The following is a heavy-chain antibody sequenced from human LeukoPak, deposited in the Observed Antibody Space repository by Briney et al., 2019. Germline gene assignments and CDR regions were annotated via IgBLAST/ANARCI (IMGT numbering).Heavy chain of an antibody. J-gene: IGHJ4*02. CDR3: ARHVNDYFDY. Sequence: SETLSLTCTVSGGAISSSSYYWGWIRQPPGKGLEWIGSIYYSGSTYYNPSLKSRVTIPVDTSKNQFSLKLSSVTAADTAVYYCARHVNDYFDYWGQGTLVTVSS. CDR2: IYYSGST. V-gene: IGHV4-39*01. CDR1: GGAISSSSYY.